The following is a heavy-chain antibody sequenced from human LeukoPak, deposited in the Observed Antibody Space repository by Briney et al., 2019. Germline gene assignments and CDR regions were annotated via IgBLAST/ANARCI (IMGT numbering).Heavy chain of an antibody. D-gene: IGHD2-2*01. CDR3: ARDSGYCSSTSCSRAFDY. J-gene: IGHJ4*02. V-gene: IGHV4-30-4*01. CDR1: GGSISSGDYY. Sequence: SQTLSLTCTVSGGSISSGDYYWSWIRQPPGKSLEWIGYIYYSGSTYYNPSLKSRVTISVDTSKNQFSLKLSSVTAADTAVYYCARDSGYCSSTSCSRAFDYWGQGTLVTVSS. CDR2: IYYSGST.